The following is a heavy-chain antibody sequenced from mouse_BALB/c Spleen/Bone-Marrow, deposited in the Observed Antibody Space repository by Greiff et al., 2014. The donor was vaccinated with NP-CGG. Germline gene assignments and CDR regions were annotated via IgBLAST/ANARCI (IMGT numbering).Heavy chain of an antibody. CDR3: ARGRVFYGNLFDY. V-gene: IGHV1S81*02. CDR1: GYTFNSYW. CDR2: INPSNGRS. D-gene: IGHD2-1*01. Sequence: QVQLQQSGAELVKPGASVKLSCTASGYTFNSYWMHRVRQRPGQGLEWIGEINPSNGRSNYNERFKNKATLTVARSSSTAYVQLSSLTSGDSAVYFCARGRVFYGNLFDYWGQGTTLTVSS. J-gene: IGHJ2*01.